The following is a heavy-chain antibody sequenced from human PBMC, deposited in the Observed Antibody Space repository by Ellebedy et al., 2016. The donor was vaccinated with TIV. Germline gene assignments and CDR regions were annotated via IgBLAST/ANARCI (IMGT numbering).Heavy chain of an antibody. CDR2: IKQDGSEK. CDR3: ARGTNDAPGMDV. CDR1: GFTFSRYA. Sequence: GGSLRLSXAASGFTFSRYAIHWVRQAPGKGLEWVANIKQDGSEKYYVDSVKGRFTISRDNAMNSLYLQMNSLGAEDTAVYYCARGTNDAPGMDVWGQGTTVTVSS. J-gene: IGHJ6*02. V-gene: IGHV3-7*03. D-gene: IGHD2-2*01.